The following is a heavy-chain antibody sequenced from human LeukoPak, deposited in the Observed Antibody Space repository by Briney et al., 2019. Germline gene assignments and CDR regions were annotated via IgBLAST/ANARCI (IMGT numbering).Heavy chain of an antibody. V-gene: IGHV4-59*01. J-gene: IGHJ4*02. CDR3: AGSSNWLPFDH. D-gene: IGHD6-13*01. CDR2: MSYSGTT. Sequence: SETLSLLCTVCGGFFSSYYGNWLRQPPGEGLEWIGYMSYSGTTNYNPSLKSRVTISIDTSKSQFSLKLNSVTAADTAVYYCAGSSNWLPFDHWGQGALVTVSS. CDR1: GGFFSSYY.